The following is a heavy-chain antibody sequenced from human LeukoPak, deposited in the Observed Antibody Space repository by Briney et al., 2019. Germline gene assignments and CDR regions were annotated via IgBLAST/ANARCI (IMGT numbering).Heavy chain of an antibody. D-gene: IGHD3-16*02. J-gene: IGHJ4*02. CDR1: DYPINSGYF. V-gene: IGHV4-38-2*02. Sequence: PSETLSLTRSVTDYPINSGYFWGWIRQPPQKGLEWIATISHSGSTYFNPSLKSRVIVSIDASKNQFSLNLTSVTAADTAVYYCAREHCAGGYCYFLDYWGQGTLVTVSS. CDR2: ISHSGST. CDR3: AREHCAGGYCYFLDY.